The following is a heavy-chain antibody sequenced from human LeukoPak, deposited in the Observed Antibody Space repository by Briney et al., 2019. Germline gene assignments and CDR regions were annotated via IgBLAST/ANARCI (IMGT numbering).Heavy chain of an antibody. CDR1: GGSFSGYY. J-gene: IGHJ5*02. CDR2: IYYSGST. V-gene: IGHV4-34*01. CDR3: ARHGNIYYYGSEYNWFDP. Sequence: SETLSLTCAVYGGSFSGYYWSWIRQPPGKGLEWIGSIYYSGSTYYNPSLKSRVTISVDTSKNQFSLKLSSVTAADTAVYYCARHGNIYYYGSEYNWFDPWGQGTLVTVSS. D-gene: IGHD3-10*01.